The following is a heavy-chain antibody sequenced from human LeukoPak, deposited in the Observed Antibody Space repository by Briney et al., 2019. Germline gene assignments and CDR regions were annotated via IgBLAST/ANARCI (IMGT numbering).Heavy chain of an antibody. CDR2: IYHSGST. J-gene: IGHJ4*02. CDR3: ARLIIYCGGDCHTFDY. D-gene: IGHD2-21*01. Sequence: PSETLSLTCAVSGYSISSGYYWGWIPQPPGKGLEWIGSIYHSGSTYYNPSLKSRVTISVDTSKNQFSLKLSSVTAADTAVYYCARLIIYCGGDCHTFDYWGQGTLVTVSS. CDR1: GYSISSGYY. V-gene: IGHV4-38-2*01.